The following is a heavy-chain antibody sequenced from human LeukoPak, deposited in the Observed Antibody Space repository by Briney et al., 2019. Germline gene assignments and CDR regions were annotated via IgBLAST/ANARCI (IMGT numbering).Heavy chain of an antibody. CDR3: ARRQGCSTSSCPPDS. V-gene: IGHV5-51*01. D-gene: IGHD2-2*01. CDR2: IYPGDSDT. Sequence: PGKPLKISCRASGYSFNTYWIGGVRHLPGKGLEWMGIIYPGDSDTRYSPSFRGQVTMSADKSINTAYLQWSSLKASDTAMYFCARRQGCSTSSCPPDSWGQGTLVTVSS. CDR1: GYSFNTYW. J-gene: IGHJ4*02.